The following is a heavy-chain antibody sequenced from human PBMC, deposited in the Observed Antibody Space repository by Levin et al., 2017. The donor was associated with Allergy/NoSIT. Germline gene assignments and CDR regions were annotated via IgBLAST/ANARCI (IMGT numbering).Heavy chain of an antibody. D-gene: IGHD4-23*01. CDR2: IFPRDSDT. J-gene: IGHJ5*02. CDR3: VRGGNRANYDWFDT. Sequence: GGSLRLSCKASGYSFASYWLGWVRQTPGKGLQYVGVIFPRDSDTRYSQSLQGHVTISADESINTAYLQWSSLKASDTGIYFCVRGGNRANYDWFDTWGQGTQVTVSS. V-gene: IGHV5-51*01. CDR1: GYSFASYW.